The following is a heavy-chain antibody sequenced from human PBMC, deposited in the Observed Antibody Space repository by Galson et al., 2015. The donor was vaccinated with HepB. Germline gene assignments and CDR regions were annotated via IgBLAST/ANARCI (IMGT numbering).Heavy chain of an antibody. J-gene: IGHJ4*02. CDR1: GFTFRSQS. CDR3: AKNRPTDPGSYLEY. V-gene: IGHV3-23*01. CDR2: ITKSGGNT. D-gene: IGHD1-26*01. Sequence: SLRLSSAASGFTFRSQSMTWVREAPGKGLEWVSAITKSGGNTYYADSVRGRFTISRDNSKNTLYLQMNSLRVEDTAVYFCAKNRPTDPGSYLEYWGQGALVTVSS.